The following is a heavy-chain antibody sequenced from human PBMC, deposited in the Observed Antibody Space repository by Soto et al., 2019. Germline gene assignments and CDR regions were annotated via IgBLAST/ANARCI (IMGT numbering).Heavy chain of an antibody. V-gene: IGHV4-4*07. J-gene: IGHJ5*02. CDR3: ARQVYGDYLGGNWFDP. Sequence: SETLSLTCTVSGGSISSYYWSWIRQPAGKGLEWIGRIYTSGSTNYNPSLKSRVTMSVDTSKNQFSLKLSSVTAADTALYFCARQVYGDYLGGNWFDPWGQGALVTVSS. CDR2: IYTSGST. D-gene: IGHD4-17*01. CDR1: GGSISSYY.